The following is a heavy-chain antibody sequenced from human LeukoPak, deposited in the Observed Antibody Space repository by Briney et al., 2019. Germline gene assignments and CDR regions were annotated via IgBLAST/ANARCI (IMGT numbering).Heavy chain of an antibody. Sequence: SETLSLTCTVSGGSIGSYYWSWIRQPAGKGLEWIGRIYTSGSTNYNPSLKSRVTMSVDTSKNQFSLKLSSVTAADTAVYYCARGRIVGVTGYFDYWGQGTLVTVSS. CDR3: ARGRIVGVTGYFDY. V-gene: IGHV4-4*07. CDR2: IYTSGST. J-gene: IGHJ4*02. CDR1: GGSIGSYY. D-gene: IGHD1-26*01.